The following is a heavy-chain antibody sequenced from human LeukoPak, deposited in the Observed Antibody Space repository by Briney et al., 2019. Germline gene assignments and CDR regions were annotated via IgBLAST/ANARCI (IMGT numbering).Heavy chain of an antibody. D-gene: IGHD2-15*01. CDR1: GYTFTYYY. J-gene: IGHJ5*02. CDR2: INPDSGDT. CDR3: ARSDSYTWFDP. Sequence: ASVKVSCKASGYTFTYYYIHWMRQAPGQGLEWLGWINPDSGDTSYAQKFQGRVTMTRDTSISTVYVELSRLRSDDTAVYYCARSDSYTWFDPWGQGTLVTVSS. V-gene: IGHV1-2*02.